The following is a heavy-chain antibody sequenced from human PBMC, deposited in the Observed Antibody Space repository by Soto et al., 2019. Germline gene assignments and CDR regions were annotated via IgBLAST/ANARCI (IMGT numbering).Heavy chain of an antibody. CDR1: GFTFNSYW. D-gene: IGHD6-13*01. CDR2: IKTDGSVT. V-gene: IGHV3-74*01. J-gene: IGHJ4*02. Sequence: GGSLRLSCAASGFTFNSYWMHWVRQAPGKGLVWVSRIKTDGSVTTYADSVKGRFTISRDNAKNTLYLQMNSLRAEDTAVYFFARDGAAVGIHYDYWGQGTLVTVSS. CDR3: ARDGAAVGIHYDY.